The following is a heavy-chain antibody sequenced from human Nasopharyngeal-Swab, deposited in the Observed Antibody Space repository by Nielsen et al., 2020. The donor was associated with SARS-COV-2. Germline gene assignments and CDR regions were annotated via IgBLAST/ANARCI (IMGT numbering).Heavy chain of an antibody. Sequence: GGSLRPSCAASGFTFSSYSINWVRQAPGKGLEWVSAFSSSGDYIYYAPSLKGRFTISRDNAKNSVYLQMNSLRAEDTAVYYCASDSPAMFAYWGQGMLVTVSS. CDR2: FSSSGDYI. D-gene: IGHD3-10*02. V-gene: IGHV3-21*06. J-gene: IGHJ4*02. CDR1: GFTFSSYS. CDR3: ASDSPAMFAY.